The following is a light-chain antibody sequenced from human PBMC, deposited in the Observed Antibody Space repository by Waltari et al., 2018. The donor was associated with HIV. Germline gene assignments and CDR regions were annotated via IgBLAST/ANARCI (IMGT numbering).Light chain of an antibody. CDR2: EVT. J-gene: IGLJ3*02. V-gene: IGLV2-14*01. CDR1: TSDFARYTS. Sequence: QSALPQPASVSGSPGQSVTISCTATTSDFARYTSVSWYQHHPGNVPKVIIYEVTSRPSGVPHRFSGSRSGNTASLTISGLQAEDEAVYYCSTHTTTDTLMFGGGTKLTVL. CDR3: STHTTTDTLM.